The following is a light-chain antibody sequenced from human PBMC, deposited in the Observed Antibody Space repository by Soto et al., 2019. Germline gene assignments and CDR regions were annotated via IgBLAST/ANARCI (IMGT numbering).Light chain of an antibody. CDR1: QGIGVR. CDR3: LQVNSFPRT. Sequence: IQMTQSPSSLSASIGDRGTITCRASQGIGVRLAWFQQKPGKAPQYLIQSASILQSGVPSRFSGSGSGTEFILTINSLQPEDVAIYYCLQVNSFPRTFGQGTNVEIK. J-gene: IGKJ1*01. V-gene: IGKV1-12*01. CDR2: SAS.